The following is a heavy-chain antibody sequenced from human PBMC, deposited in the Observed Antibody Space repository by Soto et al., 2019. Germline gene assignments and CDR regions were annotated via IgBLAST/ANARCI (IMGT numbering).Heavy chain of an antibody. CDR1: GFTVSGND. CDR3: ASHHRSGWLYFDS. D-gene: IGHD6-19*01. V-gene: IGHV3-11*01. J-gene: IGHJ4*02. CDR2: IGSSGRAI. Sequence: GGSLRLSCAASGFTVSGNDLSWIRQAPGKGLEWVSSIGSSGRAIYYADSVKGRFTISRDNTKDSLYLHMSSLRAEDTAIYYCASHHRSGWLYFDSWGQGTLVTVSS.